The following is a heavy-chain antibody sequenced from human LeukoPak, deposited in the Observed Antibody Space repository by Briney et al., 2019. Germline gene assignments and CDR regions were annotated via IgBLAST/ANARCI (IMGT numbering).Heavy chain of an antibody. CDR3: ARFTGWNYNFDY. CDR1: GFTVSSNY. CDR2: ISSTSINI. Sequence: GGSLRLSCVASGFTVSSNYMTWIRQAPGKGLEWVSYISSTSINIFYADSVKGRFTISRDNAKNSLYLQMNNLRADDTAIYYCARFTGWNYNFDYWGQGTLLTLSS. V-gene: IGHV3-11*01. J-gene: IGHJ4*02. D-gene: IGHD1-7*01.